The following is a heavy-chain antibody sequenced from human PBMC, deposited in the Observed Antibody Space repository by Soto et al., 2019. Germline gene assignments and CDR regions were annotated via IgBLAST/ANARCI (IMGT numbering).Heavy chain of an antibody. J-gene: IGHJ3*02. V-gene: IGHV4-31*03. CDR3: ARGIPVMASGGPGNLHI. CDR1: GGSISSGDYY. Sequence: QVQLQESGPGLMKPSQTLSLTCIVSGGSISSGDYYWSWIRQPPGKGLEWIGYIYHNGNTYYNPSLESRVTISIDTSKNQFSLKLSSVTVADTADYYCARGIPVMASGGPGNLHIWGQGTRVTVSS. CDR2: IYHNGNT. D-gene: IGHD6-19*01.